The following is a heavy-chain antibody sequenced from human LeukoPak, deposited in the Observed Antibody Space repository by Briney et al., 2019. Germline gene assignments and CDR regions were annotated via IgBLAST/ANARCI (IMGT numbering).Heavy chain of an antibody. V-gene: IGHV4-4*02. J-gene: IGHJ4*02. CDR2: IYHSGSA. Sequence: SGTLSLTCTISGDSNSSDKYWSWDRQPPGKGLEWIGEIYHSGSANCSPSLKSRVTISVDKSKNQFSLNLSSVTAADTAIYYCVRAIGIITRRFDYWGQGTLVSVSS. CDR1: GDSNSSDKY. D-gene: IGHD3-10*01. CDR3: VRAIGIITRRFDY.